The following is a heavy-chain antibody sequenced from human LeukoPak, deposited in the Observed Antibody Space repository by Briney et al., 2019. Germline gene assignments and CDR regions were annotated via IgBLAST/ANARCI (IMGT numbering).Heavy chain of an antibody. CDR3: ARGDYHPYYNGMDV. J-gene: IGHJ6*02. D-gene: IGHD4-17*01. CDR2: IYYSGST. V-gene: IGHV4-59*01. Sequence: SDTLSLTCTVSGGSISSFYWSWIRQPPGKGLEWMGYIYYSGSTNYNPSLKSRVTISLDTSKNQFSLKLSSVTAADTAVYYCARGDYHPYYNGMDVWGQGTTVTVSS. CDR1: GGSISSFY.